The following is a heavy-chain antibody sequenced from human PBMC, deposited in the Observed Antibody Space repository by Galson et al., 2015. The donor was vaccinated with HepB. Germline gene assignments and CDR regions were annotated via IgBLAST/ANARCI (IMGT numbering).Heavy chain of an antibody. V-gene: IGHV4-59*12. CDR2: IYYSGST. Sequence: SETLSLTCTVSGGSISSYYWSWIRQPPGKGLEWIGYIYYSGSTNYNPSLKSRVTMSVDTSKNQFSLKLSSVTAADTAVYYCARGEDIVATDGDDAFDIWGQGTMVTVSS. D-gene: IGHD5-12*01. J-gene: IGHJ3*02. CDR1: GGSISSYY. CDR3: ARGEDIVATDGDDAFDI.